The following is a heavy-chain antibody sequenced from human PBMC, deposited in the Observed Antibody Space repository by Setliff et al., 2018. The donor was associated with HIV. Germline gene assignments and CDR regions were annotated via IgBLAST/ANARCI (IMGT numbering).Heavy chain of an antibody. V-gene: IGHV1-46*01. CDR1: GYTFTSYY. CDR3: ARGRHSGTYEAFDI. Sequence: ASVKVSCKASGYTFTSYYMHWVRQAPGQGLEWLGIINPSGGTTNYAQKFQGRVTMTRDTSISTAYMELNSLTSDDTAVYYCARGRHSGTYEAFDIWGPGTMVTVSS. J-gene: IGHJ3*02. D-gene: IGHD1-26*01. CDR2: INPSGGTT.